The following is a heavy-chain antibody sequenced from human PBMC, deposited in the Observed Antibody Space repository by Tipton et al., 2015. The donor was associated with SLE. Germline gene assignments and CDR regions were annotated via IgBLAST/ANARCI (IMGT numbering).Heavy chain of an antibody. D-gene: IGHD3-3*01. J-gene: IGHJ6*03. CDR3: ARDLAIFGVVPFNYMDI. CDR2: IYHSGST. Sequence: TLSLTCTVSGGSISSRNYYWGWIRQPPGKGLEWIGNIYHSGSTYYNPSLKSRVTISTDTSKNQFSLTVRSVTAADTAVYYCARDLAIFGVVPFNYMDIWGKGTTVTVSS. CDR1: GGSISSRNYY. V-gene: IGHV4-39*07.